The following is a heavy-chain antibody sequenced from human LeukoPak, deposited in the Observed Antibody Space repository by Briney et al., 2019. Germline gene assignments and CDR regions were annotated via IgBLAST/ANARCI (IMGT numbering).Heavy chain of an antibody. Sequence: SQTLSLTCTVSGGSISSYYWSWIRQPAGKGLEWIGYIYYSGSTNYNPSLKSRVTISVDTSKNQFSLKLSSVTAADTAVYYCARTSSGWSFLDYWGQGTLVTVSS. V-gene: IGHV4-59*01. D-gene: IGHD6-19*01. CDR3: ARTSSGWSFLDY. J-gene: IGHJ4*02. CDR2: IYYSGST. CDR1: GGSISSYY.